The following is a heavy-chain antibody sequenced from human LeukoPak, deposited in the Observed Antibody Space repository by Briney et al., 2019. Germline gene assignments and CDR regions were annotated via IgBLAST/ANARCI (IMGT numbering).Heavy chain of an antibody. V-gene: IGHV3-74*01. J-gene: IGHJ6*02. Sequence: TGGSLRLSCAASGFTFSRYWMHWVRQAPGRGLVWVSRINSDGSSTNYADSVKGRFTISRDNSKNTLYLQMNSLRAEDTAVYHCAKDTLPYGMDVWGQGTTVTVSS. CDR3: AKDTLPYGMDV. CDR2: INSDGSST. CDR1: GFTFSRYW. D-gene: IGHD3-10*01.